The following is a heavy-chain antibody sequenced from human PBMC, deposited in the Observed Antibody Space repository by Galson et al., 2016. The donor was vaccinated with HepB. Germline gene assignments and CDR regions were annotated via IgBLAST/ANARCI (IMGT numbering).Heavy chain of an antibody. CDR2: INPSSGDT. CDR3: ARVLRRGYSNYDAN. J-gene: IGHJ4*02. CDR1: GYTFASYD. D-gene: IGHD5-12*01. Sequence: SVKVSCKASGYTFASYDINWVRQAPGQGLEWLGWINPSSGDTGYAQKFQARVTTTRNTFINTAYMELRSLRFDDTAVYYCARVLRRGYSNYDANWGQGTLVIVSS. V-gene: IGHV1-8*01.